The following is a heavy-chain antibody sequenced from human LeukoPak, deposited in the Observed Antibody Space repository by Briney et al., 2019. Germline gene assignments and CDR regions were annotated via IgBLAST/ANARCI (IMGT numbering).Heavy chain of an antibody. V-gene: IGHV4-39*01. CDR1: GGSISSSDYY. CDR3: ARWVDLTVY. Sequence: SETLSLPCTVSGGSISSSDYYWGWIRQPPGKGLEWIGSFDHTGTTYYNPSLKSRVTTSVDTSKNQFSLRLSSVTAADTAVYYCARWVDLTVYWGQGTLVTVSS. CDR2: FDHTGTT. D-gene: IGHD3-9*01. J-gene: IGHJ4*02.